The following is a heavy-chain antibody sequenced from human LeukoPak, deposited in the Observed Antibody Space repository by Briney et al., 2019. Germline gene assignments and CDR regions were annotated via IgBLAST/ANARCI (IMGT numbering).Heavy chain of an antibody. V-gene: IGHV3-21*01. CDR2: ISDDSNYI. CDR1: GFTFSNYS. Sequence: GGSLRPSGAASGFTFSNYSMNWVGQPQGKGLGRVSSISDDSNYIYYVDSVKGRFTISRDNAKNSLYLQMNSLRAEDTAVYYCATYSSLNRREFQYWGQGTLLTVSS. D-gene: IGHD3-22*01. J-gene: IGHJ1*01. CDR3: ATYSSLNRREFQY.